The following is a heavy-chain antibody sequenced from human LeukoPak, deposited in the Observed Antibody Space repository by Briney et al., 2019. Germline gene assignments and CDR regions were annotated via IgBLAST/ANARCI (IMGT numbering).Heavy chain of an antibody. D-gene: IGHD3-10*01. CDR1: GGSFSGYY. CDR3: AGGVTMVRGGTWVGTRFDY. Sequence: SETLSLTCAVYGGSFSGYYWGWIRQPPGKGLEWIGSIYYSGSTYYNPSLKSRVTISVDTSKNQFSLKLSSVTAADTAVYYCAGGVTMVRGGTWVGTRFDYWGQGTLVTVSS. V-gene: IGHV4-34*01. CDR2: IYYSGST. J-gene: IGHJ4*02.